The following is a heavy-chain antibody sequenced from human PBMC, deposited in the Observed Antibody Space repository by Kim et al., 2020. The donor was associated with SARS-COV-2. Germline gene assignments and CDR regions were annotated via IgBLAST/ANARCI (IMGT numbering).Heavy chain of an antibody. CDR3: ARGGRYSSSWGDYGMDV. D-gene: IGHD6-13*01. V-gene: IGHV7-4-1*02. CDR2: INTNTGNP. J-gene: IGHJ6*02. CDR1: GYTFTSYA. Sequence: ASVKVSCKASGYTFTSYAMNWVRQAPGQGLEWMGWINTNTGNPTYAQGFTGRFVFSLDTSVSTAYLQISSLKAEDTAVYYCARGGRYSSSWGDYGMDVWGQGTTVTVSS.